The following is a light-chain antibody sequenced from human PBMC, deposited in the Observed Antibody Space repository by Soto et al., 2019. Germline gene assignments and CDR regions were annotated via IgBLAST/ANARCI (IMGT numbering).Light chain of an antibody. J-gene: IGKJ5*01. CDR3: QQYNNWPIT. Sequence: EIVMTQSPATLSVSPGERATLSCRASQSVSSNLAWYQQKPGQAPRLLIYAASTRATGIPARFSGSGSGTECTLTISSLQSEDFAVYYCQQYNNWPITFGQGTRLEIK. CDR2: AAS. CDR1: QSVSSN. V-gene: IGKV3-15*01.